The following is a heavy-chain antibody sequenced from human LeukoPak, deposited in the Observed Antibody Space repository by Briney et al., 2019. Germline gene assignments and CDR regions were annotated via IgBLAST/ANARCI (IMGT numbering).Heavy chain of an antibody. Sequence: AGSLRLSCAAYGFTFSSYAMRWVRQAPGKRLEWVSAISGSGGSTYYADSVKGRFTISRDNSKNTLYLQMNSLRAEDTAVYYCAKLAARPGYWGQGTLVTVSS. CDR3: AKLAARPGY. D-gene: IGHD6-6*01. CDR2: ISGSGGST. CDR1: GFTFSSYA. V-gene: IGHV3-23*01. J-gene: IGHJ4*02.